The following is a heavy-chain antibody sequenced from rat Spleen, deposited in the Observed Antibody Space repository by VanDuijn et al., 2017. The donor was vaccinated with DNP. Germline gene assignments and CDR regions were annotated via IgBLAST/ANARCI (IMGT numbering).Heavy chain of an antibody. D-gene: IGHD5-1*01. CDR2: ISSGGTT. Sequence: QVQLKESGPGLVQPSQTLSLTCTVSGFSLTSYGVSWVRQPPGKGLEWIAAISSGGTTYYNSALKSRLSISRDTSKGQVFLKMNSLQTEDTAIYFCAKKGAGWGQGVMVTVSS. V-gene: IGHV2S8*01. J-gene: IGHJ2*01. CDR1: GFSLTSYG. CDR3: AKKGAG.